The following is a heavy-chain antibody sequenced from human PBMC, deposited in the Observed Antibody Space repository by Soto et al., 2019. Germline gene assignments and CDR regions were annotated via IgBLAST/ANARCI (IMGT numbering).Heavy chain of an antibody. V-gene: IGHV3-33*01. CDR1: GSTFSYYG. J-gene: IGHJ4*02. Sequence: VRLVESGGGVVQPGRSLRLSCAASGSTFSYYGMNWVRQAPGKGPEWVAVIWYDGSIKYYAESVKGRFSISRDNSKNTLYLNMNSLRTEDTAVYYCARDGGSHGPSYFDSWGQGSQVIVSS. CDR2: IWYDGSIK. CDR3: ARDGGSHGPSYFDS. D-gene: IGHD3-16*01.